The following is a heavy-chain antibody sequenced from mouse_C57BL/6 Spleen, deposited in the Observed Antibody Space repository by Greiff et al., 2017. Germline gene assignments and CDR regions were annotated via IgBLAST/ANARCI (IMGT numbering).Heavy chain of an antibody. CDR3: AREGDYGSSLDY. CDR1: GYAFSSSW. CDR2: IYPGDGDT. D-gene: IGHD1-1*01. J-gene: IGHJ2*01. Sequence: QVQLQQSGPELVKPGASVKISCKASGYAFSSSWMNWVKQRPGKGLEWIGRIYPGDGDTNYNGKFKGKATLTADKSSSTAYMQLSSLTSEDSAVYFCAREGDYGSSLDYWGQGTTLTVSS. V-gene: IGHV1-82*01.